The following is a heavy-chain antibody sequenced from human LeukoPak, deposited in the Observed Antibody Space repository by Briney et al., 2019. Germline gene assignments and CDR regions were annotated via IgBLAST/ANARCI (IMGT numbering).Heavy chain of an antibody. V-gene: IGHV3-11*04. CDR1: GFTFSDYY. CDR2: ISSSGSTI. CDR3: ARSMQVNGDYVWYYFDY. D-gene: IGHD4-17*01. Sequence: GGSLRLSCAASGFTFSDYYMSWIRQAPGKGLEWVSYISSSGSTIYYADSLKGRFTISRDNAKNSLFLQMNSLRAEDTAVYYCARSMQVNGDYVWYYFDYWGQGTLVTVSS. J-gene: IGHJ4*02.